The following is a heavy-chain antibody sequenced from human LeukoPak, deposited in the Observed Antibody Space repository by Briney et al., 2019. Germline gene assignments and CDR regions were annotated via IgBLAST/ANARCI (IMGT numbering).Heavy chain of an antibody. J-gene: IGHJ6*02. V-gene: IGHV4-59*01. CDR3: ARVAARYVGMDV. D-gene: IGHD6-6*01. CDR1: GGPINNYY. CDR2: IYYSGST. Sequence: SETLSLTCTVSGGPINNYYWSWIRQPPGMGLEWIGYIYYSGSTNYNPSLKSRVTISVDTSKKQFSLNLSSVTAADTAVYYCARVAARYVGMDVWGQGTTVTVSS.